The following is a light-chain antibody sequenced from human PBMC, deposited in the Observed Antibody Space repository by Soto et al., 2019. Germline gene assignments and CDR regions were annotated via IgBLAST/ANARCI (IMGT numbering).Light chain of an antibody. V-gene: IGLV2-18*02. Sequence: QTVVTQPPSVSGSPGQSVTISCTGTSSDVGSYNRVSWYQQPPGTAPKLMIYDVTKRPSGVPDRISGSKSGNTASLTISGLQAEDEADYYCCSYAGSYSWVFGGGTQLTVL. CDR1: SSDVGSYNR. CDR2: DVT. J-gene: IGLJ2*01. CDR3: CSYAGSYSWV.